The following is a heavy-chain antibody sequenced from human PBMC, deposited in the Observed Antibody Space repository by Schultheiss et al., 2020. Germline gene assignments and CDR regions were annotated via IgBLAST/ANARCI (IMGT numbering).Heavy chain of an antibody. CDR2: IYSGGSA. D-gene: IGHD2-15*01. CDR3: ANDRDVVVGGY. V-gene: IGHV3-53*01. J-gene: IGHJ4*02. CDR1: GFSISGNF. Sequence: GGSLRLSCTASGFSISGNFMTWVRQAPGKGLEWVSLIYSGGSAYYADSVKGRFIISRDNSKNTLYLQMNSLRAEDTAIYYCANDRDVVVGGYWGQGTLVTVSS.